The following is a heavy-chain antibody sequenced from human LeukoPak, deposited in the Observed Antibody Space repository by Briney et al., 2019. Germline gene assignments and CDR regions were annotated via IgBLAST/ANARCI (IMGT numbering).Heavy chain of an antibody. D-gene: IGHD5-18*01. CDR3: ATTAMVTGVDY. CDR1: GFTFSSYS. Sequence: GGSLRLSCAASGFTFSSYSMNWVRQAPGKGLEWVSYISSSSTIYYADSVKGRFTISRDNAKNSLYLQMNSLRDEDTAVYYCATTAMVTGVDYWGQGTLVTVSS. CDR2: ISSSSTI. J-gene: IGHJ4*02. V-gene: IGHV3-48*02.